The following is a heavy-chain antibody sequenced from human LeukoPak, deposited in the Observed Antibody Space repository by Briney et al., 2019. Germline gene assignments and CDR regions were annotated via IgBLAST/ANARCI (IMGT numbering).Heavy chain of an antibody. Sequence: GASVKVSCKASGYTFTGYYMHWVRQAPGQGLEWMGWINPNSGGTNYAQKFQGRVTMTTDTSTSTAYMELRSLRSDDTAVYYCVRVAGIGDYWGQGTLVTVSS. CDR3: VRVAGIGDY. V-gene: IGHV1-2*02. CDR2: INPNSGGT. J-gene: IGHJ4*02. CDR1: GYTFTGYY. D-gene: IGHD3-10*01.